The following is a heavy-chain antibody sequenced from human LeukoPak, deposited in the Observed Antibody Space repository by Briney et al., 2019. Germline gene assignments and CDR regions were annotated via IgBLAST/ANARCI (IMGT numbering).Heavy chain of an antibody. CDR1: GYTFTIYG. D-gene: IGHD2-2*01. CDR3: ARGVVPAANYYYYYVDV. Sequence: ASVTVSYKASGYTFTIYGISWVRQAPGQGLEWMGWISAYNGNTNYAQKLQGRVTMTTDTSTSTAYMELRSLRSDDTAVYYCARGVVPAANYYYYYVDVWGKGTTVTVSS. J-gene: IGHJ6*03. CDR2: ISAYNGNT. V-gene: IGHV1-18*01.